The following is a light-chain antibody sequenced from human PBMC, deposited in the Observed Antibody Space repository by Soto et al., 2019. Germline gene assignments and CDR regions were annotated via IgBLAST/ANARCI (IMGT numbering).Light chain of an antibody. V-gene: IGLV2-14*03. J-gene: IGLJ1*01. CDR1: SSDVGVYDF. CDR2: DVT. Sequence: QSVLTQPASVSGSRGQSITISCTGNSSDVGVYDFVSWYQHHPGRAPKLTIYDVTNRPSGVSTRFSGSKSGNTASLTISGLQAEDEADYYCTSYTSRTPPFVFGTGTKVTVL. CDR3: TSYTSRTPPFV.